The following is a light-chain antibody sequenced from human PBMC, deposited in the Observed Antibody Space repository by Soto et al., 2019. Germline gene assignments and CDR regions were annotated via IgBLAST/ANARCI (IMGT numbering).Light chain of an antibody. CDR1: QSVSSK. CDR3: QQYNNWPRT. V-gene: IGKV3-15*01. CDR2: GAS. Sequence: EILMTQSPATLSLSPGERATLSCRASQSVSSKLAWYQQRRGQAPRLLIYGASSRATGIPARFSGSGSGTEFTLTISSLQSEDFAVYYCQQYNNWPRTFGQGTKVDIK. J-gene: IGKJ2*01.